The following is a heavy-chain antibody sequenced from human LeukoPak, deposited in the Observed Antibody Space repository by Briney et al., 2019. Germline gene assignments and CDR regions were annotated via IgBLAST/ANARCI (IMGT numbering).Heavy chain of an antibody. V-gene: IGHV1-69*04. Sequence: SVKVSCKASGYTFTGYYMHWVRQAPGQGLEWMGRIIPILGIANYAQKFQGRVTITADKSTSTAYMELSSLRSEDTAVYYCARGLWSGYYYYYGMDVWGQGTTVTVSS. D-gene: IGHD3-10*01. CDR3: ARGLWSGYYYYYGMDV. CDR1: GYTFTGYY. J-gene: IGHJ6*02. CDR2: IIPILGIA.